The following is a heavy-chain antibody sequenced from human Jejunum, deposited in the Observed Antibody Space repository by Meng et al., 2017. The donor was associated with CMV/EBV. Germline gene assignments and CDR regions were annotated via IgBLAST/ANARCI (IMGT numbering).Heavy chain of an antibody. CDR2: LYSGGNT. CDR1: GFTVSTNY. J-gene: IGHJ4*02. D-gene: IGHD6-13*01. V-gene: IGHV3-66*01. CDR3: ASGYIEGHHLSY. Sequence: EELLVELGGYLFQPGGSLRPSWSASGFTVSTNYMSWVRQAPGKGLEWVSALYSGGNTYYADSVKGRFTLSRDNSKNTLYLQMSSLGVEDTAVYYCASGYIEGHHLSYWGQGTLVTVSS.